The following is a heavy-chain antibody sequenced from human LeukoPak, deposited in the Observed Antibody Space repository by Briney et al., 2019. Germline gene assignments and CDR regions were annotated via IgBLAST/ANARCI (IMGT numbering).Heavy chain of an antibody. J-gene: IGHJ6*04. CDR3: ARAIRMVRGVIPFYYGMDV. Sequence: SETLSLTCTVSGGSVSSGSYYWTWIRQPPGKGLEWIGYIYYSGSTNYNPSLKSRVIISVDTSKNQFPLKLSSVTAADTAVYYCARAIRMVRGVIPFYYGMDVWGKGTTVTVSS. D-gene: IGHD3-10*01. CDR1: GGSVSSGSYY. V-gene: IGHV4-61*01. CDR2: IYYSGST.